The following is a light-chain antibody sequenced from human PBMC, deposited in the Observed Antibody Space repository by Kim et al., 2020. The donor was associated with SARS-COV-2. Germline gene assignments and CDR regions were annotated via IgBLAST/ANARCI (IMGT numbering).Light chain of an antibody. Sequence: SLTPGDGATHSCRPGQTTGHLGWDQPTTGQAPRLLIYGASTRATGIPDRFSGSGSGTDFTLSNSRLEPADFAVYYWQQYDDSTRYTFGQGTKLE. CDR3: QQYDDSTRYT. J-gene: IGKJ2*01. CDR2: GAS. V-gene: IGKV3-20*01. CDR1: QTTGH.